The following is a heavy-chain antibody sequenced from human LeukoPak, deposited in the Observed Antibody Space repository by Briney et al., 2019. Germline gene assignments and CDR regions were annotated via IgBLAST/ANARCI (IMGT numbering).Heavy chain of an antibody. V-gene: IGHV1-2*02. CDR1: GYTFTGYY. Sequence: GASVKVSCKASGYTFTGYYMHWVRQAPGQGLEWMGWINPNSGGTNYAQKFQGRVTMTRDTSISTAYMELSRLRSDDTAVFYCARRTGTYYYDSSGYSPWRYYFDYWGQGTLVTVSS. CDR3: ARRTGTYYYDSSGYSPWRYYFDY. CDR2: INPNSGGT. D-gene: IGHD3-22*01. J-gene: IGHJ4*02.